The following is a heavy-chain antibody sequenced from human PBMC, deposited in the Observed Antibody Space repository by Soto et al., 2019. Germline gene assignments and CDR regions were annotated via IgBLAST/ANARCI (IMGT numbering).Heavy chain of an antibody. J-gene: IGHJ4*02. CDR2: IIPIFGTA. CDR1: GGTFSSYA. D-gene: IGHD5-12*01. Sequence: SVKVSCKASGGTFSSYAISWVRQAPGQGLEWMGGIIPIFGTANYAQKFQGRVTITADESTSTAYMELSSLRSEDTAVYYCARHVEMATSYFDYWGQGTLVTVSS. V-gene: IGHV1-69*13. CDR3: ARHVEMATSYFDY.